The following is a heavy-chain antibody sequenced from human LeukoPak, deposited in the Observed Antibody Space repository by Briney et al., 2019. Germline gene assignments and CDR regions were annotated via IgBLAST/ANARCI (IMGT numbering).Heavy chain of an antibody. CDR1: GFTFSIYS. V-gene: IGHV3-48*01. J-gene: IGHJ4*02. Sequence: PGGSLRLSCAASGFTFSIYSMNWVRQAPGKGLEWVSYISSSSSTIYYADSVKGRFTISRDNAKNSLYLQMNSLRAEDTAVYYCARCQRGHSYGYVDYWGQGTLVAVSS. D-gene: IGHD5-18*01. CDR3: ARCQRGHSYGYVDY. CDR2: ISSSSSTI.